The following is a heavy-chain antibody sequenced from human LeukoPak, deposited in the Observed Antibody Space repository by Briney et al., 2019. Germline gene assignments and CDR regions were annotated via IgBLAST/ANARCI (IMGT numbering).Heavy chain of an antibody. CDR1: GYTFTSYG. CDR3: ARRELGYCSGGSCYDLDY. Sequence: ASVKVSRKASGYTFTSYGISWVRQAPGQGLEWMGWISAYNGNTNYAQKLQGRVTMTTDTSTSTAYMELRSLRSDDTAVYYCARRELGYCSGGSCYDLDYWGQGTLVTVSS. CDR2: ISAYNGNT. V-gene: IGHV1-18*01. D-gene: IGHD2-15*01. J-gene: IGHJ4*02.